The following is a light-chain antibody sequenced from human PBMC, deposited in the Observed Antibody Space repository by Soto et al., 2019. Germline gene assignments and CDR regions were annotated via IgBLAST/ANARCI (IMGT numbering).Light chain of an antibody. Sequence: DIQMTQSPSTLSGSVGDRVTITCRASQTISRWFAWYQQKPGKAPKLLIYKASTLKSGVPSRFSGSGSGTEFTITISSLQPDDFATYYCQHYNSYSEAFGQGTKVELK. CDR1: QTISRW. V-gene: IGKV1-5*03. CDR2: KAS. CDR3: QHYNSYSEA. J-gene: IGKJ1*01.